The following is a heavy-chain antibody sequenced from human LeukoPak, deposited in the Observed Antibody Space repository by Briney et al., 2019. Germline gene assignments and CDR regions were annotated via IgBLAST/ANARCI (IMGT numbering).Heavy chain of an antibody. CDR3: ARVGEYRPNYYYYMDV. CDR1: GYTFSGYY. Sequence: ASVTVSCKASGYTFSGYYLHWVRQAPGQGLEWMGWINPNSGGTKYAQKFQGRVTMTRDTSISTAYMELSRLRSDDTAVYYCARVGEYRPNYYYYMDVWGKGTTVTVSS. J-gene: IGHJ6*03. CDR2: INPNSGGT. D-gene: IGHD1-26*01. V-gene: IGHV1-2*02.